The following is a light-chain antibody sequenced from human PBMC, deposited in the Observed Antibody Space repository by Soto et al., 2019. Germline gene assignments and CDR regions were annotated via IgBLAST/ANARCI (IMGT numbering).Light chain of an antibody. V-gene: IGKV2-28*01. CDR1: QSLLHSNGYNY. CDR2: LGS. CDR3: MQALQTPLT. Sequence: DIVMTQSPLSLPVTPGEPASISCRSSQSLLHSNGYNYLDWYLQKPGQSPQLLIYLGSNRASGVPDRFSGSGSGTHCTLNISRGEAEDVGIYYCMQALQTPLTFGGGTKVELK. J-gene: IGKJ4*01.